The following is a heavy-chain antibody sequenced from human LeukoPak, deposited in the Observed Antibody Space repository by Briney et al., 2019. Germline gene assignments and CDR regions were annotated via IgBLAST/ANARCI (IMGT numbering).Heavy chain of an antibody. CDR2: IYYSGST. Sequence: SETLSLTCTVSGGSISSYYWSWIRQPPGKGLEWIGYIYYSGSTNYNPSLKSRVTISVDTSKNQFSLKLSSVTAADTAVYYCARRSSSWYGYFDYWGQGTLVTVSS. CDR3: ARRSSSWYGYFDY. CDR1: GGSISSYY. V-gene: IGHV4-59*01. D-gene: IGHD6-13*01. J-gene: IGHJ4*02.